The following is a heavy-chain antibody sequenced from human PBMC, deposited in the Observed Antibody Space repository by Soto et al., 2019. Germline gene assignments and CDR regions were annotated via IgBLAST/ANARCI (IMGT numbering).Heavy chain of an antibody. CDR2: ISSSSSYT. D-gene: IGHD2-2*01. V-gene: IGHV3-11*06. J-gene: IGHJ5*02. Sequence: GGSLRLSCAASGFTFSDYYMSWIRQAPGKGLEWVSYISSSSSYTNYADSVKGRFTISRDNAKNSLYLQMNSLRAEDTAVYYCARDRRYCSSTSCYGFGWFDPWGQGTLVTVSS. CDR3: ARDRRYCSSTSCYGFGWFDP. CDR1: GFTFSDYY.